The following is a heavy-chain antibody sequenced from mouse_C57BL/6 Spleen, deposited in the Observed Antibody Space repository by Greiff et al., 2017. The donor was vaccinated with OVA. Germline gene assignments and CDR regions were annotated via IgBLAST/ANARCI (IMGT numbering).Heavy chain of an antibody. CDR3: ARITTVVDYAMDY. CDR1: GYAFSSYW. V-gene: IGHV1-80*01. D-gene: IGHD1-1*01. Sequence: VQLQQSGAELVKPGASVKISCKASGYAFSSYWMNWVKQRPGKGLEWIGQIYPGDGDTTYNGKFKGKATLTADKSSSTAYMQLSSLTSEDSAVYFCARITTVVDYAMDYWGQGTSGTVSS. J-gene: IGHJ4*01. CDR2: IYPGDGDT.